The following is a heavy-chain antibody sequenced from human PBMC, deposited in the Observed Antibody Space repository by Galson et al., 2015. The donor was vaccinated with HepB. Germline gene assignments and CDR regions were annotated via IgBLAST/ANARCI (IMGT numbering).Heavy chain of an antibody. J-gene: IGHJ5*02. CDR1: GGTFSSYA. CDR3: ARESGILGCNP. V-gene: IGHV1-69*06. D-gene: IGHD3-10*01. Sequence: SVKVSCKASGGTFSSYAISWVRQAPGQGLEWMGGIIPIFGTANYAQKFQGRVTITADKSKSTAYMELSSLRSKDTAVYYCARESGILGCNPWGQGTLVTVSS. CDR2: IIPIFGTA.